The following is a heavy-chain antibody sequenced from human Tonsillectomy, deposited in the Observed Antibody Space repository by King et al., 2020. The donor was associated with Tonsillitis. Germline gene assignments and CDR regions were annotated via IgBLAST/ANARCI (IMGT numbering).Heavy chain of an antibody. CDR2: ISYDGSNK. CDR3: ARDSVGNEPLGYGSGWWYYFDY. J-gene: IGHJ4*02. D-gene: IGHD6-13*01. CDR1: GFTFSSYG. V-gene: IGHV3-30*03. Sequence: VQLVESGGGVVQPGMSLRLSCAASGFTFSSYGIHWVRQAPGKGLEWVTVISYDGSNKYYADSVKGRFTMSRDNSKNTLYLQMNSLRAEDTAVYYCARDSVGNEPLGYGSGWWYYFDYWGQGTLVTVSS.